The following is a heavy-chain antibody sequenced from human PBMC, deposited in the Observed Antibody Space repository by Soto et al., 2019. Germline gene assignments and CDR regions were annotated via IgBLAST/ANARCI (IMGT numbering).Heavy chain of an antibody. CDR2: ISYDGSNK. CDR1: GFTFSSYG. J-gene: IGHJ3*02. CDR3: AKSYSSGWYGGDDAFDI. D-gene: IGHD6-19*01. V-gene: IGHV3-30*18. Sequence: GGSLRLSCAASGFTFSSYGMHWVRQAPGKGLEWVAVISYDGSNKYYADSVKGRFTISRDNSKNTLYLQMNSLRAEDTAVYYCAKSYSSGWYGGDDAFDIWGQGTMVTVSS.